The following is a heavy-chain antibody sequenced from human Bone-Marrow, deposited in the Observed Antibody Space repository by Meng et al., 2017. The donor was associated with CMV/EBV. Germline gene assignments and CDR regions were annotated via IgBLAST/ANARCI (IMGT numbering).Heavy chain of an antibody. V-gene: IGHV4-38-2*02. CDR3: GSGGSYYPYYFDY. Sequence: SETLSLTCTVSGGSISSYYWGWIRQPPGKGLERIGSIYHSGSTYYNPSLKSRVTISVDTSKNQFSLKLSSVTAADTAVYYCGSGGSYYPYYFDYWGQGTLVTVSS. D-gene: IGHD1-26*01. CDR1: GGSISSYY. CDR2: IYHSGST. J-gene: IGHJ4*02.